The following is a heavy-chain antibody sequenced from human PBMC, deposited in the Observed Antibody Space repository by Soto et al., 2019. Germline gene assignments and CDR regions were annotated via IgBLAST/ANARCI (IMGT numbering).Heavy chain of an antibody. CDR1: GGSISSSNW. D-gene: IGHD5-12*01. CDR2: IYHSGST. Sequence: SETLSLTCAVSGGSISSSNWWSWVRQPPGKGLEWIGEIYHSGSTNYNPSLKSRVTISVDTSKNQFSLKLSSVTAADTAVYYCARGGWLRFDPWGQGTLVTVSS. J-gene: IGHJ5*02. CDR3: ARGGWLRFDP. V-gene: IGHV4-4*02.